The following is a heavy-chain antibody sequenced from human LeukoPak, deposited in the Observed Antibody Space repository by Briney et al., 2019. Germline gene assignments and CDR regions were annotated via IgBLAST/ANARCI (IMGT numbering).Heavy chain of an antibody. D-gene: IGHD5-18*01. CDR1: GFTFSGSG. J-gene: IGHJ4*02. V-gene: IGHV3-73*01. CDR2: IRSKANSYAT. Sequence: PGGSLKLSCATSGFTFSGSGMHWVRQASGKGLEWVGRIRSKANSYATAYAASVIGRFTISRDDSKNTAYLQMNSLKTEDTAVYYCARLEDTAIVYWGQGTLVTVSS. CDR3: ARLEDTAIVY.